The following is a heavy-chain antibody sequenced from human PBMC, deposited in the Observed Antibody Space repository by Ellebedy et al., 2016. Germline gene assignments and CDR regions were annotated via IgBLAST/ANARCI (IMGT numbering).Heavy chain of an antibody. CDR1: GFTFDDYA. CDR2: ISWNSGSI. CDR3: AKGGYYSLYYFDY. V-gene: IGHV3-9*01. J-gene: IGHJ4*02. Sequence: GGSLRLXXAASGFTFDDYAMHWVRQAPGKGLEWVSGISWNSGSIGYADSVKGRFTISRDNAKNSLYLQMNSLRAEDTALYYCAKGGYYSLYYFDYWGQGTLVTVSS. D-gene: IGHD3-22*01.